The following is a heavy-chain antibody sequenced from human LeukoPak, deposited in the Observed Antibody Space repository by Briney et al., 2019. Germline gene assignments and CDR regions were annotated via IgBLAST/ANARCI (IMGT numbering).Heavy chain of an antibody. V-gene: IGHV3-48*01. CDR1: GFTFSSYA. CDR3: ARDAIWFGVLFE. CDR2: ISSSSTI. Sequence: GGSLRLSCAASGFTFSSYAMSWVRQAPGKGLEWVSYISSSSTIYYADSVKGRLTISRDNAKNSLYLQMNSLRAEDTAVYYCARDAIWFGVLFEWGQGTLVTVSS. J-gene: IGHJ4*02. D-gene: IGHD3-10*01.